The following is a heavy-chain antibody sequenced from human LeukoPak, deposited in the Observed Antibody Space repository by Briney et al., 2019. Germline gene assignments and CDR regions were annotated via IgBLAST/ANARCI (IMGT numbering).Heavy chain of an antibody. Sequence: GGSLRLSCAASGFTVSSNYMSWVRQAPGKGLEWVSVIYSGGSTYYADSVKGRFTISRDNSKNTLYLQMNSLRAEDTAVYYCARDFYTPSGSSNYWGQGTLVTVSS. CDR3: ARDFYTPSGSSNY. J-gene: IGHJ4*02. CDR2: IYSGGST. V-gene: IGHV3-66*01. CDR1: GFTVSSNY. D-gene: IGHD1-26*01.